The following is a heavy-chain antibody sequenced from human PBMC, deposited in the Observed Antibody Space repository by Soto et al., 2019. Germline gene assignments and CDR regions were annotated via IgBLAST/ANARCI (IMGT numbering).Heavy chain of an antibody. CDR2: IIPILGIA. D-gene: IGHD1-26*01. CDR3: ARAGELVGATKDNWFDP. CDR1: GGTFSSYT. V-gene: IGHV1-69*02. Sequence: ASVKVSCKASGGTFSSYTISWVRQAPGQGLEWMGRIIPILGIANYAQKFQGRVTITADKSTSTAYMELSSLRSEDTAVYYCARAGELVGATKDNWFDPWGQGTLVTVSS. J-gene: IGHJ5*02.